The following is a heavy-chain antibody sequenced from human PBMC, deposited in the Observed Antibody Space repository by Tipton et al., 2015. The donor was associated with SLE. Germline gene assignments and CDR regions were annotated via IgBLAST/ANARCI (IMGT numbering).Heavy chain of an antibody. Sequence: TLSLTCTVSGGSISSYYWGWIRQPPGKGLEWIGSIYYSGSTNYNPSLKSRVTMSVDTSKNQFSLKLSSVTAADTAVYYCARAGLEGATTPYYFDYWGQGTLVTGSS. CDR1: GGSISSYY. V-gene: IGHV4-59*12. J-gene: IGHJ4*02. CDR3: ARAGLEGATTPYYFDY. D-gene: IGHD1-26*01. CDR2: IYYSGST.